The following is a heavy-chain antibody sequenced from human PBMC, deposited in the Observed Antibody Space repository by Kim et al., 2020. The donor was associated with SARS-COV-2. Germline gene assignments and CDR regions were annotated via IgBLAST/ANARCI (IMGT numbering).Heavy chain of an antibody. V-gene: IGHV3-33*01. CDR3: ARGATDDYGFDY. J-gene: IGHJ4*02. D-gene: IGHD4-17*01. Sequence: YYADSVKGRFTISRDNSKNTLYLQMNSLRAEDTAVYYCARGATDDYGFDYWGQGTLVTVSS.